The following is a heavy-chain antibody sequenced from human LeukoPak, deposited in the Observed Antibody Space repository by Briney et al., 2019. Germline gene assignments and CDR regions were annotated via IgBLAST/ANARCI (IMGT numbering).Heavy chain of an antibody. V-gene: IGHV1-8*02. CDR3: AIMYSSGWYGFSYFDY. CDR1: GYTFTGYY. Sequence: ASVKVSCKASGYTFTGYYMHWVRQATGQGLEWMGWMNPNSGNTGYAQKFQGRVTMTRNTSISTAYMELSSLRSEDTAVYYCAIMYSSGWYGFSYFDYWGQGTLVTVSS. D-gene: IGHD6-19*01. J-gene: IGHJ4*02. CDR2: MNPNSGNT.